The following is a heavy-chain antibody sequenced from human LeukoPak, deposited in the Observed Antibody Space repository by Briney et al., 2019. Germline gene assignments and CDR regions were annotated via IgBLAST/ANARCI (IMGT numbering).Heavy chain of an antibody. V-gene: IGHV3-23*01. Sequence: PGGSLRLSCAASGFTFSSYAMSWVRQAPGKGLEWVSGISGSGCNTYYADSVKGRFTISRDNSKNTLYLQMNSLRAEDTAVYYCAKIAAGDLYCSGGNCSYYYMDVWGKGTTVTVSS. CDR3: AKIAAGDLYCSGGNCSYYYMDV. CDR2: ISGSGCNT. J-gene: IGHJ6*03. D-gene: IGHD2-15*01. CDR1: GFTFSSYA.